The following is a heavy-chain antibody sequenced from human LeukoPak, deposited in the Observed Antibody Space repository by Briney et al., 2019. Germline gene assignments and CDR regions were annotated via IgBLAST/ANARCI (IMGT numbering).Heavy chain of an antibody. CDR3: ARGRRYYGSGSYYNAIWFDP. CDR1: GYTFTGYY. CDR2: INPSGGST. V-gene: IGHV1-2*02. D-gene: IGHD3-10*01. J-gene: IGHJ5*02. Sequence: ASVKVSCKASGYTFTGYYMHWVRQAPGQGLEWMGIINPSGGSTNYAQKFQGRVTMTRDTSISTAYMELSRLRSDDTAVYYCARGRRYYGSGSYYNAIWFDPWGQGTLVTVSS.